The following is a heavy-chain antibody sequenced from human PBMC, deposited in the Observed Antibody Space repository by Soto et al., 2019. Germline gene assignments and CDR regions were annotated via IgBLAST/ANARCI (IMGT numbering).Heavy chain of an antibody. V-gene: IGHV1-69*13. D-gene: IGHD6-13*01. CDR1: GGAFNNYA. CDR3: AREMPSTAAAYFYYGLNV. Sequence: ASVKVSGKASGGAFNNYAIYWVRQAPGQGLEWLGTIVPVFPSVYYAPRFQGRLTITADGSTDTVYMMLTSLKSEDTAVYYCAREMPSTAAAYFYYGLNVWGQGTSVTVSS. J-gene: IGHJ6*02. CDR2: IVPVFPSV.